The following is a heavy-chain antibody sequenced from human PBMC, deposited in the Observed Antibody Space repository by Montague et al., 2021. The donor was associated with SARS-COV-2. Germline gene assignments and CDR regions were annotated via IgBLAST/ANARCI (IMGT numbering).Heavy chain of an antibody. Sequence: CAISGDSVSSKSVAWNWIRQSPSRGLEWLGRTYYRSKWDSDYAEXVKRRLGITPDTSKNQVSLQLNSVIPEDTAVYFCASSGITLTGLDAFDIWGHGTMVTVSS. J-gene: IGHJ3*02. CDR2: TYYRSKWDS. CDR3: ASSGITLTGLDAFDI. D-gene: IGHD3-9*01. V-gene: IGHV6-1*01. CDR1: GDSVSSKSVA.